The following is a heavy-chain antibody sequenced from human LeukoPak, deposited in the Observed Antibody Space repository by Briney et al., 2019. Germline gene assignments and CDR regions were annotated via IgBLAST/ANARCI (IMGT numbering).Heavy chain of an antibody. D-gene: IGHD5-24*01. CDR1: GFTVSSNS. Sequence: GGSLRLSCTVSGFTVSSNSMSWVRQAPGKGLEWVSVIYSGAGRYYADSVKGRFTISRDNSKNTLYLQMNSLRAEDTAVYYCAKGDGYNPFAWGQGTLVTVSS. CDR3: AKGDGYNPFA. V-gene: IGHV3-53*05. CDR2: IYSGAGR. J-gene: IGHJ4*02.